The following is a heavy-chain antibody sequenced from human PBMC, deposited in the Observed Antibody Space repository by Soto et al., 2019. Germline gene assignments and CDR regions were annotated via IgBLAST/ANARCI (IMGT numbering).Heavy chain of an antibody. J-gene: IGHJ4*01. V-gene: IGHV3-23*01. D-gene: IGHD2-21*01. CDR2: ISGGGDDT. CDR1: GFSFRIYA. CDR3: PKRGCSGADCYSVPYFDY. Sequence: EVQLLESGGGLVQPGGSLRLSCVASGFSFRIYAMNWVRQAPGKGLEWVSAISGGGDDTYYADSVRGRFTISRDNSKNSLYLLMNSLGGEDTAVYYCPKRGCSGADCYSVPYFDYWGRGTLVTVSP.